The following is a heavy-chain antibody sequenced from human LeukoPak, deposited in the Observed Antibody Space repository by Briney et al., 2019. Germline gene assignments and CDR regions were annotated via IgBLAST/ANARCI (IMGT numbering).Heavy chain of an antibody. D-gene: IGHD3-10*01. CDR1: GITVSSDY. CDR2: IYNNGNT. CDR3: TRGIGRSWSLDN. J-gene: IGHJ4*02. Sequence: GGSLRLSCAASGITVSSDYMTWVRQAPGKGLEWVSLIYNNGNTYYADSVRGRFTISRDNPKNTLYLQMNSLRAEDTAMYYCTRGIGRSWSLDNWGQGTLVTVSS. V-gene: IGHV3-53*01.